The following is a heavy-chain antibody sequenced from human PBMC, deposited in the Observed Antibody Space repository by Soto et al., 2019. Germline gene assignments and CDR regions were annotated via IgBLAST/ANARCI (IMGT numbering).Heavy chain of an antibody. CDR3: ARVLARYQLPLPY. D-gene: IGHD2-2*01. Sequence: ASVKVSCKASGYTFTSYDINLVRQATGQGLEWMGWMNPNSGNTGYAQKFQGRVTMTRNTSISTAYMELSSLRSEDTAVYYCARVLARYQLPLPYWGQGTLVTVSS. V-gene: IGHV1-8*01. J-gene: IGHJ4*02. CDR1: GYTFTSYD. CDR2: MNPNSGNT.